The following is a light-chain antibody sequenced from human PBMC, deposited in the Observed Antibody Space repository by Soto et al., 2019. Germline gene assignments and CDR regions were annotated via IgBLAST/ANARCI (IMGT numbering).Light chain of an antibody. CDR1: SSDVGGYNY. CDR2: EVS. V-gene: IGLV2-14*01. J-gene: IGLJ1*01. Sequence: QSVLTQPASVSGSPGQSITISCTGTSSDVGGYNYVSWYQQHPGKAPKLMIYEVSNRPSGVCNRFSGSKSGNTASLTISGLQAEDEADYYCSSYTSSSTPLVFGNGTKVTVL. CDR3: SSYTSSSTPLV.